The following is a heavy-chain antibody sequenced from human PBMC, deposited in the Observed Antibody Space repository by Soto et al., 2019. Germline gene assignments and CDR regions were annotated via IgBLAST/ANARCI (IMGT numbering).Heavy chain of an antibody. CDR3: ARGGYSGLGKLFYLDY. Sequence: PSETLSLTCAVFGRSFSGYYWTWIRQPPGKGLEWIGEINHSGSTNSNPSLKSRVTISIDTSKKQFSLKLTSVTAADTAVYYCARGGYSGLGKLFYLDYWGLGTLVTVSS. CDR1: GRSFSGYY. V-gene: IGHV4-34*01. J-gene: IGHJ4*02. D-gene: IGHD3-10*01. CDR2: INHSGST.